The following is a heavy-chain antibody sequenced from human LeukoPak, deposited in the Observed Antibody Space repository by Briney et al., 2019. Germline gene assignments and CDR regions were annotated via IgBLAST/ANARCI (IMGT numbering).Heavy chain of an antibody. CDR2: ISYDGSNK. CDR1: GFTFSSYG. J-gene: IGHJ5*02. CDR3: AKDSPYGSGTGWFDP. V-gene: IGHV3-30*18. D-gene: IGHD3-10*01. Sequence: GRSLRLSCAASGFTFSSYGMHWVRQAPGKGLEWVAVISYDGSNKYYADSVNGRFTISRDNSKNTLYLQMNSLRAEDTAVYYCAKDSPYGSGTGWFDPWGQGTLVTVSS.